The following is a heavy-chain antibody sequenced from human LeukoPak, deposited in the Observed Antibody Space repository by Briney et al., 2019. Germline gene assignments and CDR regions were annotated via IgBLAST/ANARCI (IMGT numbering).Heavy chain of an antibody. CDR3: ARDLYPGHGSGSYRYYYYYMDV. Sequence: PSETLSLTCTVSGGSISSGSYYWSWIRQPAGKGLEWIGRIYTSGSTNYNPSLKSRVTISVDTSKNQFSLKLSSVTAADTAVYYCARDLYPGHGSGSYRYYYYYMDVWGKGTTVTVSS. V-gene: IGHV4-61*02. CDR1: GGSISSGSYY. CDR2: IYTSGST. D-gene: IGHD3-10*01. J-gene: IGHJ6*03.